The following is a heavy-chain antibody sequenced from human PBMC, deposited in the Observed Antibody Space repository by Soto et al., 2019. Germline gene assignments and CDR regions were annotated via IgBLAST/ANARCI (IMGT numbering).Heavy chain of an antibody. CDR2: IYPGDSDT. CDR1: GYSFTSFW. J-gene: IGHJ4*01. Sequence: PGESLKISCQGSGYSFTSFWIGWVRQMPGKGLEWMGIIYPGDSDTRYSPSFQGQVTISADKSITTAYLQWTSLKASDTAIYFCARRARGNWALDYWGHGTQVTVSS. CDR3: ARRARGNWALDY. V-gene: IGHV5-51*01. D-gene: IGHD3-16*01.